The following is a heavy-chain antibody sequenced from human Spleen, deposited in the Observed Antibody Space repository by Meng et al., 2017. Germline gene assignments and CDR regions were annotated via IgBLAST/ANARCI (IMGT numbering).Heavy chain of an antibody. CDR1: GGSFSGYY. CDR2: INHSGST. J-gene: IGHJ6*02. Sequence: SETLSLTCAVYGGSFSGYYWSWIRQPPGKGLEWIGEINHSGSTNYNPSLKSRVTISVDTSKNQFSLKLSSVTAADTAVYYCARSILVEGANPNYHYYGMDVWGQGTMVTVSS. V-gene: IGHV4-34*01. D-gene: IGHD1-26*01. CDR3: ARSILVEGANPNYHYYGMDV.